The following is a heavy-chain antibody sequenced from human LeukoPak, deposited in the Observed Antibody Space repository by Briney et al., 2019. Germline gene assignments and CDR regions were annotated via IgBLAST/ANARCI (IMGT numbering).Heavy chain of an antibody. D-gene: IGHD3-16*01. V-gene: IGHV4-59*01. J-gene: IGHJ4*02. CDR3: ARQGRGYGGTFDY. Sequence: SETLSLTCTVSGGSISSYYWSWIRQPPGKGLEWIGYIYYSGSTNYNPSLKSRVTISVDTSKNQFSPKLSSVTAADTAVYYCARQGRGYGGTFDYWGQGTLVTVSS. CDR2: IYYSGST. CDR1: GGSISSYY.